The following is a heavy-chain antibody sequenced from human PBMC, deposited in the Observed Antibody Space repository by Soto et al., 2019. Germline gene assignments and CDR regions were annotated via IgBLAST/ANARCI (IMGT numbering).Heavy chain of an antibody. J-gene: IGHJ4*02. CDR1: GYSFTSYW. V-gene: IGHV5-51*01. Sequence: GESLKISCKGSGYSFTSYWIGWVRQMPGKGLEWMGIIYPGDSDTRYSPSFQGQVTISADKSISTAYLQWSSLKASDTAMYYCARHSHYGSGPLDNFDSWGQEPLVTVPS. CDR2: IYPGDSDT. CDR3: ARHSHYGSGPLDNFDS. D-gene: IGHD3-10*01.